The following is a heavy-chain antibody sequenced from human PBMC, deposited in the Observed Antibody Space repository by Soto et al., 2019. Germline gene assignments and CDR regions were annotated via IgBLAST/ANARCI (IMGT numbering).Heavy chain of an antibody. V-gene: IGHV4-39*02. CDR3: ARPGGSGWFYFDS. CDR2: IYYSGST. D-gene: IGHD6-13*01. CDR1: GESISDTIYY. Sequence: PSETLSLTCIVSGESISDTIYYWGWIRQPPGKGLEWIGSIYYSGSTYYNPSLKSRVTISVGTSKNHFSLKLTSVTAADTAVYYCARPGGSGWFYFDSWGQGSQVTVSS. J-gene: IGHJ4*02.